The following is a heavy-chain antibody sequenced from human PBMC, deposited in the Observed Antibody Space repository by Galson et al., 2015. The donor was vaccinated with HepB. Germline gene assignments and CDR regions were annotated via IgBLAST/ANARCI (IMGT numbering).Heavy chain of an antibody. D-gene: IGHD3-9*01. Sequence: SLRLSCAASGFTFSSYAMHWVRQAPGKGLEWVAVISYDGSNKYYADSVKGRFTISRDNSKNTLYLQMNSLRAEDTAVYYCARSGYDILTGYLHPIDYWGQGTLVTVSS. CDR2: ISYDGSNK. V-gene: IGHV3-30*04. CDR3: ARSGYDILTGYLHPIDY. J-gene: IGHJ4*02. CDR1: GFTFSSYA.